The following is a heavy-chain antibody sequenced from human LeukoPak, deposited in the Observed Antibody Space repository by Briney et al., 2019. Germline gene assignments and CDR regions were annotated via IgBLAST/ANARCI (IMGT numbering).Heavy chain of an antibody. Sequence: GGSLRLSCAASGFTFSSYAMSWVRQAPGKGLEWVSSISSSSSYIYYADSVKGRFTISRDNAKNSLYLQMNSLRAEDTAVYYCARDYSGYDLWYYYYGMDVWGQGTTVTVSS. CDR2: ISSSSSYI. D-gene: IGHD5-12*01. V-gene: IGHV3-21*01. CDR1: GFTFSSYA. J-gene: IGHJ6*02. CDR3: ARDYSGYDLWYYYYGMDV.